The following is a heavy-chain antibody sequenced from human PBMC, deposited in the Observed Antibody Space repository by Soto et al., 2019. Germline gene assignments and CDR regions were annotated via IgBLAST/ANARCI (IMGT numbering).Heavy chain of an antibody. CDR1: GYSFTSYW. D-gene: IGHD5-12*01. V-gene: IGHV5-10-1*01. CDR3: ARPQGGYVSWFDP. J-gene: IGHJ5*02. CDR2: LDPSDSYT. Sequence: PGESLKISCKGSGYSFTSYWISWVRQMPGKGLEWMGRLDPSDSYTNYSPSFQGHVTISADKSISTAYLQWSSLKASDTAMYYCARPQGGYVSWFDPWGQGTLVTVSS.